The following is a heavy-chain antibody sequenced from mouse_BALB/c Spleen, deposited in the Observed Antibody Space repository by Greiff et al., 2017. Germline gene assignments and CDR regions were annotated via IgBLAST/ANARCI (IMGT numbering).Heavy chain of an antibody. V-gene: IGHV1S56*01. J-gene: IGHJ4*01. Sequence: VQLQESGPELVKPGASVRISCKASGYTFTSYYIHWVKQRPGQGLEWIGWIYPGNVNTKYNEKFKGKATLTADKSSSTAYMQLSSLTSEDSAVYFCARGGLRRDYYAMDYWGQGTAVTVSS. CDR2: IYPGNVNT. CDR3: ARGGLRRDYYAMDY. CDR1: GYTFTSYY. D-gene: IGHD2-4*01.